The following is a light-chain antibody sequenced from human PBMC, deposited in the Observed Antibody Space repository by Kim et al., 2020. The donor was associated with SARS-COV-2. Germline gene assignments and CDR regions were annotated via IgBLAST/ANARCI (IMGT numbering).Light chain of an antibody. CDR2: EVT. J-gene: IGLJ1*01. Sequence: QSALTQPPSVSGSPGQSVTISCSGTSRDVGSYNRVSWYQQPPGTAPKVIIYEVTNRPSGVPDRFSGSKSGSTASLTISGLQAEDEADYYCSSYTSSSTLYVFGTGTKVTVL. CDR3: SSYTSSSTLYV. V-gene: IGLV2-18*02. CDR1: SRDVGSYNR.